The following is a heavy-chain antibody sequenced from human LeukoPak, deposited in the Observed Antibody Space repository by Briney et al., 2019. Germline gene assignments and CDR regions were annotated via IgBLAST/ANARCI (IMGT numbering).Heavy chain of an antibody. Sequence: SETLSLTCTVSGGSIRSYYWSWIRQPPGKGLEWIGYIYTSGSTNYNPSLKSRVTISVDPSKNQFSLKLSSVTAADTAVYYCARIQRGRWLAFDYWGQGTLVTVSS. D-gene: IGHD6-19*01. CDR2: IYTSGST. V-gene: IGHV4-4*09. CDR3: ARIQRGRWLAFDY. CDR1: GGSIRSYY. J-gene: IGHJ4*02.